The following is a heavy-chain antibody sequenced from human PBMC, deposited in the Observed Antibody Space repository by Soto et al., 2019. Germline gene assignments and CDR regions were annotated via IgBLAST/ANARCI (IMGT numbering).Heavy chain of an antibody. CDR1: GGTFSTYA. CDR2: IIPMFGTA. J-gene: IGHJ4*02. CDR3: ASGIQLWLRRINNGYSG. D-gene: IGHD5-18*01. Sequence: QVQLVQSGAEVKKPESSVKVSCKAPGGTFSTYAISWVRQAPGQVLEWMGGIIPMFGTANYAQRFQDRVTITADESTNTAYMELSSLRSEDTAVYFCASGIQLWLRRINNGYSGWGQGTLVTVSS. V-gene: IGHV1-69*12.